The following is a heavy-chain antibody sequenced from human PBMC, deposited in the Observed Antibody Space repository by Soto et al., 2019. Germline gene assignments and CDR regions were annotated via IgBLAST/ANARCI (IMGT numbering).Heavy chain of an antibody. Sequence: SETLSLTCTVSGGSISSGGYYWSWIRQHPGKGLEWIGYIYYSGSTYYNPSLKSRVTISVDTSKNQFSLKLSSVTAADTAVYYCARDRPGHRYFDYWGQGTLVTVSS. V-gene: IGHV4-31*03. CDR3: ARDRPGHRYFDY. D-gene: IGHD2-2*01. J-gene: IGHJ4*02. CDR1: GGSISSGGYY. CDR2: IYYSGST.